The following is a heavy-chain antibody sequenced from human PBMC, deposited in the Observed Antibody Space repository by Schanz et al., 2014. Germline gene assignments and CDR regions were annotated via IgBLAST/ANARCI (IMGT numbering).Heavy chain of an antibody. CDR2: LNFDETYT. V-gene: IGHV3-74*01. J-gene: IGHJ4*02. CDR3: ARGGADSAMAHEY. Sequence: EVQLVESGGELIQPGGSLRLSCEASGFTFSRYWMHWVRQAPGKGLEWVSRLNFDETYTSYADSVKGRFTISRDNAKTTVYLHMTSLRVEDTAVYYCARGGADSAMAHEYWGRGTLVTVSS. CDR1: GFTFSRYW. D-gene: IGHD5-18*01.